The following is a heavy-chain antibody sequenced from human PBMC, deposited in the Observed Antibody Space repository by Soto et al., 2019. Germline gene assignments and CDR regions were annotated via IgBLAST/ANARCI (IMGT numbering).Heavy chain of an antibody. CDR1: GASINGGGYY. D-gene: IGHD4-17*01. CDR3: ARDPIYGDYSYYGMDV. Sequence: QVQLQESGPGLVKPSQTLSLTCTVSGASINGGGYYWSWIRQHPGKGLEWIGSIYYSGNTYYSPSLKSRVTISVDTSKNHFSLRLTSVTAADTAVYYCARDPIYGDYSYYGMDVWGQGTTVTVSS. V-gene: IGHV4-31*03. CDR2: IYYSGNT. J-gene: IGHJ6*02.